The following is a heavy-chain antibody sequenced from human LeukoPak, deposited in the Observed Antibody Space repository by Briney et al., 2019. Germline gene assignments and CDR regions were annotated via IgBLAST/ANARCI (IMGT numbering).Heavy chain of an antibody. CDR1: GGSISSYY. Sequence: AETLSHTCTVSGGSISSYYWSWIRQPPGKGLEWIGYIYYSGSTNYNPSLKSRVTISVDTSKNQFSLKLSSVTAADTAVYYCARHTTGKILFDYWGQGTLVTVSS. CDR2: IYYSGST. D-gene: IGHD1-1*01. J-gene: IGHJ4*01. CDR3: ARHTTGKILFDY. V-gene: IGHV4-59*01.